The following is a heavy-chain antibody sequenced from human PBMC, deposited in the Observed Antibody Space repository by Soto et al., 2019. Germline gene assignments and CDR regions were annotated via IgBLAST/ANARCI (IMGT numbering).Heavy chain of an antibody. Sequence: GGSLRLSCAASGFTFSSYAMSWVRQAPGKGLEWVSAISGSGGSTYYADSVKGRFTISRDNSKNTLYLQMNSLRAEDTAVYYCAKISLRYFDWLLEIDYWGQGTLVTVSS. CDR1: GFTFSSYA. V-gene: IGHV3-23*01. CDR2: ISGSGGST. CDR3: AKISLRYFDWLLEIDY. J-gene: IGHJ4*02. D-gene: IGHD3-9*01.